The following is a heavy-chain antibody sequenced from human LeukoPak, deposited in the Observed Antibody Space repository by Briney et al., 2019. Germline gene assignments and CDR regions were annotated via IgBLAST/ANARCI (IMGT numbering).Heavy chain of an antibody. CDR2: IYYTGST. V-gene: IGHV4-59*02. Sequence: KSSETLSLTCTVPGGSASDYYWSWIRQSPGKGLEWIGYIYYTGSTSYNPSLRSRVTMSADTSKNQFSLKLSSVTAADTAVYYCASRKLGNDYWGQGTLVTVSS. CDR3: ASRKLGNDY. D-gene: IGHD7-27*01. CDR1: GGSASDYY. J-gene: IGHJ4*02.